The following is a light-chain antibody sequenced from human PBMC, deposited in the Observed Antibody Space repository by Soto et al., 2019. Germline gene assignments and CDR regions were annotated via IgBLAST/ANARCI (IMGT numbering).Light chain of an antibody. CDR3: QVWDAGSV. J-gene: IGLJ3*02. CDR2: DAS. CDR1: DIGSKG. Sequence: SYELTQPPSVSVAPGQTARITCGGDDIGSKGVHWYQQKPGQAPVVVVYDASDRPSGIPERFSGSNSGNTATLTISWVEAGDEADYYCQVWDAGSVFGGGTKLTVL. V-gene: IGLV3-21*02.